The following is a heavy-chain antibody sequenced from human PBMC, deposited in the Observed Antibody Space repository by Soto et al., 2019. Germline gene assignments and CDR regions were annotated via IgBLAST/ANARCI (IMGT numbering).Heavy chain of an antibody. CDR2: IKRDGSEK. Sequence: GGSLRLSCVASGFTFSNYWMTWVRQAPGKGLEWVANIKRDGSEKLYVGSVKGRFTVSRDNADNLLYLDMNSLRAEDTAVYYCARRMTAVTIIDYWGQGTLVTVSS. D-gene: IGHD4-17*01. J-gene: IGHJ4*02. V-gene: IGHV3-7*03. CDR3: ARRMTAVTIIDY. CDR1: GFTFSNYW.